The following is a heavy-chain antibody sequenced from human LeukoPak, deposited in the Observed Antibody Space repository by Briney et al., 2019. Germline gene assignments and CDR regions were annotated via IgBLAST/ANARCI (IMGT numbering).Heavy chain of an antibody. Sequence: GGSLRLSCAASGFTFSNYDMHWVRQVPGKGLEWVAFIPYDGSNKYYADSLKGRFTISRDNSKNTLYLQMNSLRAEDTAIYYCAKDICGGDCYPHGGYWGQGTLVTVSS. V-gene: IGHV3-30*02. CDR3: AKDICGGDCYPHGGY. D-gene: IGHD2-21*01. CDR2: IPYDGSNK. CDR1: GFTFSNYD. J-gene: IGHJ4*02.